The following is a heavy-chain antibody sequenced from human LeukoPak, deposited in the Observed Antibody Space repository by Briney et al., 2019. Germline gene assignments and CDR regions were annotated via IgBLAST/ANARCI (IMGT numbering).Heavy chain of an antibody. V-gene: IGHV4-59*08. D-gene: IGHD1-26*01. CDR3: ARYDGSPANYLDC. Sequence: SETLSLTCTVSGGSISGYYWSWIRRPPGKGLEWIGWIHYSGSTKYNTSLKSRVTIFVDTSNNQFSLKLNSVTAADTAVYYCARYDGSPANYLDCWGQGNLVTVSS. CDR1: GGSISGYY. J-gene: IGHJ4*02. CDR2: IHYSGST.